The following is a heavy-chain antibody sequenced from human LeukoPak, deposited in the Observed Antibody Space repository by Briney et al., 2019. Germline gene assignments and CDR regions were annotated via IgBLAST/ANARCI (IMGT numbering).Heavy chain of an antibody. CDR1: GFTFGSYS. J-gene: IGHJ4*02. D-gene: IGHD6-13*01. CDR3: ARDGRSAWYEDS. Sequence: GGSLRLSCAASGFTFGSYSMNWVRQAPGKGLEWVSSISSTSSYIYYADSVKGRFTISRDNAKNSLFLQMNNVRVEDAAVYFCARDGRSAWYEDSWGQGTLVTVSS. CDR2: ISSTSSYI. V-gene: IGHV3-21*01.